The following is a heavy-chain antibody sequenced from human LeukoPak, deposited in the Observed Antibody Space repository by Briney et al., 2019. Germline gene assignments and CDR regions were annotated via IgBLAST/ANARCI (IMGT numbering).Heavy chain of an antibody. Sequence: NPSETLSLTCTVSGGSISSSSYYWGWIRQPPGKGLEWIGSIYYSGSTYYSPSLKSRVTISVDTSKNQFSLKLSSVTAADTAVYYCARDLMVRGVRDNWFDPWGQGTLVTVSS. D-gene: IGHD3-10*01. CDR1: GGSISSSSYY. CDR3: ARDLMVRGVRDNWFDP. J-gene: IGHJ5*02. V-gene: IGHV4-39*07. CDR2: IYYSGST.